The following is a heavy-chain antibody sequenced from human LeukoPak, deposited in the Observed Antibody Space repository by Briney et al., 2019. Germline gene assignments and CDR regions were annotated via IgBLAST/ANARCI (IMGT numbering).Heavy chain of an antibody. CDR3: ATDRMVRGVIPSDAFDI. CDR1: GYTLTELS. D-gene: IGHD3-10*01. J-gene: IGHJ3*02. V-gene: IGHV1-24*01. CDR2: FDPEDGET. Sequence: ASVKVSCKVSGYTLTELSMHWVRQAPGKGLEWMGGFDPEDGETIYAQKFQGRVTMTEDTSTDTAYMELSSLRTEDTAVYYCATDRMVRGVIPSDAFDIWGQGTMVTVSS.